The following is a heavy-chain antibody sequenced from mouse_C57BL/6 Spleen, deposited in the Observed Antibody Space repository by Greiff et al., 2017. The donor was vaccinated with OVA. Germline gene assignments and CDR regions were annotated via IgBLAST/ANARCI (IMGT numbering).Heavy chain of an antibody. CDR2: ISYDGSN. V-gene: IGHV3-6*01. CDR3: ARERGGYYAMDY. CDR1: GYSITSGYY. Sequence: ESGPGLVKPSQSLSLTCSVTGYSITSGYYWNWIRQFPGNKLEWMGYISYDGSNNYNPSLKNRISITRDTSKNQFFLKLNSVTTEDTATYYGARERGGYYAMDYWGQGTSVTVSS. J-gene: IGHJ4*01.